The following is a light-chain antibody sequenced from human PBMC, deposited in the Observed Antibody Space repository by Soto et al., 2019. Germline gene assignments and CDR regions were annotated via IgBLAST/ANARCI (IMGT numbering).Light chain of an antibody. J-gene: IGKJ1*01. CDR3: QQYGSSLRT. V-gene: IGKV3-20*01. CDR1: QSVSSY. Sequence: ESVLTKSPGTLSLSHGERATLSCRASQSVSSYLAWYQQKPGQAPRLFIYGASSRATGIPDRFSGSGSGTDFTLTISRLEPEDFAVYYCQQYGSSLRTFGQGTKVDIK. CDR2: GAS.